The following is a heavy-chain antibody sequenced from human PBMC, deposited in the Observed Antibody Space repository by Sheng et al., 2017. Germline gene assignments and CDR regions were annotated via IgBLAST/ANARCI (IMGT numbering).Heavy chain of an antibody. CDR2: ISAYSGDT. Sequence: QLHLDQSGAEVKKPGASVKVSCKASGYTFTSYGISWVRQAPGQGLEWMGWISAYSGDTTYPQNFQGRVTMTTNTSTTTGYMELRSLKSDDTAVYYCARARSGSHRRDYYFYMDVWGKGTTVTVSS. CDR1: GYTFTSYG. V-gene: IGHV1-18*01. CDR3: ARARSGSHRRDYYFYMDV. J-gene: IGHJ6*03. D-gene: IGHD1-26*01.